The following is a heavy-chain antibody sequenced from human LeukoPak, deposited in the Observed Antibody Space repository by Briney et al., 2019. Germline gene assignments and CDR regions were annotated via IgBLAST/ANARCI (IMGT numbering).Heavy chain of an antibody. V-gene: IGHV1-2*02. CDR2: INANSGDT. D-gene: IGHD2-2*01. CDR3: ARADASRWFDY. J-gene: IGHJ5*01. Sequence: ALVKVSCKASGYTFTGYYMHWVRQAPGQGLEWMGWINANSGDTGYAQKFQGRVTMTRDTSVSTAYMSRLRSDDTAVYFCARADASRWFDYWGQGALVTVSS. CDR1: GYTFTGYY.